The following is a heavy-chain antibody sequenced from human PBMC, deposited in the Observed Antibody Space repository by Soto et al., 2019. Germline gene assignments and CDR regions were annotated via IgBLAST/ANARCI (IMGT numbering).Heavy chain of an antibody. Sequence: SETLSLTCAVYGGSFSGYYWSWIRQPPGKGLEWIGEINHSGSTNYNPSLKSRVTISVDTSKNQFSLKLSSVTAADTAVYYCARRDIAAAGMMLDYWGQGTLVTVSS. D-gene: IGHD6-13*01. CDR1: GGSFSGYY. CDR2: INHSGST. J-gene: IGHJ4*02. V-gene: IGHV4-34*01. CDR3: ARRDIAAAGMMLDY.